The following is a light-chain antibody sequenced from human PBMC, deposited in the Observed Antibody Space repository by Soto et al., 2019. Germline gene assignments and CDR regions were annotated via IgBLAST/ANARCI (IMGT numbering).Light chain of an antibody. V-gene: IGLV2-14*01. J-gene: IGLJ1*01. CDR3: SSYTSTSSYV. Sequence: QSVLTQPASVSGSPGQSITISCTGSSSDIGHYNYVSWYQQYPGKAPKLMIYGVRNRPSGISSRFSGSKSANTASLTISGLQADDEADYYCSSYTSTSSYVFGTGTKVTVL. CDR2: GVR. CDR1: SSDIGHYNY.